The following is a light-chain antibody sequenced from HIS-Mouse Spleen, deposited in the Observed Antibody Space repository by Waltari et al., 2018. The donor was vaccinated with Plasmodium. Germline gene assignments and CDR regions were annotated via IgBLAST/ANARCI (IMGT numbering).Light chain of an antibody. J-gene: IGKJ5*01. V-gene: IGKV1-9*01. CDR2: ASS. Sequence: DIQLTQSPSFLSASVGDRVTIPCRASQGISSYLAWYQQKPRKAPKLLIYASSTLQSGVPSRFSGSGSWTAFTLTISSLQPEDFATYYCQQLNSYPITFGQGTRLEIK. CDR3: QQLNSYPIT. CDR1: QGISSY.